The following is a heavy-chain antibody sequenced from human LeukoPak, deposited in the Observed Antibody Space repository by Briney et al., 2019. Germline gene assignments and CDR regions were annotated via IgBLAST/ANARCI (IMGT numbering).Heavy chain of an antibody. Sequence: SDTLSLTCTVSGHSISSSSDYWAWVRQPPGKGLEWIGSIYFSGNIYDNPSLKSRVTISVDTSKNQFSLNLRSVTAADTAVYYCAIAAVGRYFDYWGRGTLVTVSS. CDR2: IYFSGNI. V-gene: IGHV4-39*01. D-gene: IGHD6-13*01. J-gene: IGHJ4*02. CDR1: GHSISSSSDY. CDR3: AIAAVGRYFDY.